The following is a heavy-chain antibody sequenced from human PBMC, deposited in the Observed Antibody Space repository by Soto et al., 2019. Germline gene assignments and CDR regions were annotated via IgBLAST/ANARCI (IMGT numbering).Heavy chain of an antibody. CDR1: GFTFSSYA. V-gene: IGHV3-23*01. Sequence: GGSLRLSCAASGFTFSSYAMSWVRQAPGKGLEWVSAISGSGGSTYYADSVKGRFTISRDNSKNTLYLQMNSLRAEDTAVYYCARDHQGVTAPTRHYYYYYGMDVWGQGTTVTVSS. CDR2: ISGSGGST. D-gene: IGHD2-21*02. J-gene: IGHJ6*02. CDR3: ARDHQGVTAPTRHYYYYYGMDV.